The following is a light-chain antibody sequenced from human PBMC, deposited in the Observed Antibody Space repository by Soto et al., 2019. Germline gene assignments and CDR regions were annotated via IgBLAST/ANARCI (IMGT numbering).Light chain of an antibody. CDR2: APS. CDR3: QQYYSYPLT. J-gene: IGKJ4*01. CDR1: QGISSY. V-gene: IGKV1-8*01. Sequence: AIRMTQSPSSLSASTGDRVTITCPASQGISSYLAWYQQKPGKAPKLLIYAPSTLQSEVPSRFSGSGSGTDFTLTLCCRQSEDFATYYCQQYYSYPLTFGGGTKVEIK.